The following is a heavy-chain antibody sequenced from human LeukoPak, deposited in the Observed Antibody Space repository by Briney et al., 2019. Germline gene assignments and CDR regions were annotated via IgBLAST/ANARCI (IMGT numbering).Heavy chain of an antibody. CDR2: INPSDSDT. V-gene: IGHV5-51*01. Sequence: GESLKISCKGGGCSFTKYWIACVRQMPGRGLEWMVIINPSDSDTRYSPSFQHQVTISADKSISTAYLQWSSLKASDSAMYYCERAWNFDCWGQGTLVTVSS. CDR1: GCSFTKYW. D-gene: IGHD1-1*01. J-gene: IGHJ4*02. CDR3: ERAWNFDC.